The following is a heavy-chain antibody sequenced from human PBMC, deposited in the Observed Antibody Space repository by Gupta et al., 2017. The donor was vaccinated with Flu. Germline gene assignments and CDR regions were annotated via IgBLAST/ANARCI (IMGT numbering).Heavy chain of an antibody. CDR2: INAGNGNT. V-gene: IGHV1-3*01. J-gene: IGHJ6*03. CDR1: GYTFTHYA. Sequence: QVQLVQSGAEVKKPGASVQVSCKASGYTFTHYAMHWVRQAPGQRLEWMGWINAGNGNTKYSQKFQGRVTITRDTFASTAYMELSSLRSEDTALYYCARTDGYFYYYLDVWGTGTTVTVSS. CDR3: ARTDGYFYYYLDV.